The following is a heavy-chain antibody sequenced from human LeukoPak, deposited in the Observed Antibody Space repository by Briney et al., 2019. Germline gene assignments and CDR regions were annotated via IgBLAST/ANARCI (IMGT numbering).Heavy chain of an antibody. Sequence: GGSLRLSCAASGFTFSSYSMNWVRQAPGKGLEWVSAISRSSSDIYYADSVKGRFTVSRDNAKNSLYLQMNSLRAEDTAVYYCARDLSYGTRRLYGMDVWGQGTTVTVSS. CDR1: GFTFSSYS. D-gene: IGHD5-18*01. V-gene: IGHV3-21*01. CDR2: ISRSSSDI. CDR3: ARDLSYGTRRLYGMDV. J-gene: IGHJ6*02.